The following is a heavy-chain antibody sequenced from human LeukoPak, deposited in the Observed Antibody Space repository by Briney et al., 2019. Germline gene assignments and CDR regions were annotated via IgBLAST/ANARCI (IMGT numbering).Heavy chain of an antibody. CDR3: ARGGSSSWSRYYYYYYYMDV. J-gene: IGHJ6*03. CDR1: GYTFTSYD. CDR2: MNPNSGNT. V-gene: IGHV1-8*01. Sequence: ASVKVSCKASGYTFTSYDINWVRQATGQGLEWVGWMNPNSGNTGYAQKFQGRVTMTRNTSISTAYMELSSLRSEDTAVYYCARGGSSSWSRYYYYYYYMDVWGKGTTVTVSS. D-gene: IGHD6-13*01.